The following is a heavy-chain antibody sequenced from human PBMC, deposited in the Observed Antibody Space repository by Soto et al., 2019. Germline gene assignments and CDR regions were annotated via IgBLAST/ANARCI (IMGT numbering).Heavy chain of an antibody. J-gene: IGHJ4*02. V-gene: IGHV1-3*01. CDR2: INAGNGNT. D-gene: IGHD3-16*02. Sequence: ASVKVSCKASGYTFTSYAMHWVRQAPGQRLEWMGWINAGNGNTKYSQKFQGRVTITRDTSASTAYMELSSLRSEDTAVYYCARDYSDRGPDDYIWGSYRGPFDYWGQGTLVTVSS. CDR3: ARDYSDRGPDDYIWGSYRGPFDY. CDR1: GYTFTSYA.